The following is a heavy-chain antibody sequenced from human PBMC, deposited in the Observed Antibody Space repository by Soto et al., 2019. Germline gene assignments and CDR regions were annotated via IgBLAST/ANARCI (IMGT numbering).Heavy chain of an antibody. CDR3: ARDPLSYGDYAQTYWYFDL. J-gene: IGHJ2*01. Sequence: ALRLSCAASGFTLSSYAIHWVRQAPGKGLEWVTVITKGGSNLYFADSVKGRFTISRDNSKNTLYLQMNSLRADDTAVYYCARDPLSYGDYAQTYWYFDLWGRGTRVTVSS. CDR2: ITKGGSNL. V-gene: IGHV3-30-3*01. CDR1: GFTLSSYA. D-gene: IGHD4-17*01.